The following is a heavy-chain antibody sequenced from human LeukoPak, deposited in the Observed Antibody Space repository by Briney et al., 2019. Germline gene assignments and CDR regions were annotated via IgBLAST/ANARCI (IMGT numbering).Heavy chain of an antibody. CDR1: GFTFSSYA. D-gene: IGHD2-15*01. Sequence: AGGSLRLSCAASGFTFSSYAMSWVRQAPGKGLEWVSAISGSGGSTYYADSVKGRFTISRDNSKNTLYLQMNSLRAEDTAVYCCAKGGYCSGGSCYHHYFDYWGQGTLVTVSS. V-gene: IGHV3-23*01. CDR3: AKGGYCSGGSCYHHYFDY. CDR2: ISGSGGST. J-gene: IGHJ4*02.